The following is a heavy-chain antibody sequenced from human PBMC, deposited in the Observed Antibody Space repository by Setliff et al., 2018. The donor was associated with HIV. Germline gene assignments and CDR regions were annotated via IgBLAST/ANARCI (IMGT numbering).Heavy chain of an antibody. J-gene: IGHJ4*02. V-gene: IGHV3-30*02. Sequence: GGSLRLSCAASGFTFSSYVMHWVRQSPGKGLGWVALTWYDGRTTYYADSVKGRFTISRDNSKNTLNLQMNTLRAEDTAMYYCAKVGREYNGYDLTFDSWGQGTLVTVSS. CDR1: GFTFSSYV. D-gene: IGHD5-12*01. CDR2: TWYDGRTT. CDR3: AKVGREYNGYDLTFDS.